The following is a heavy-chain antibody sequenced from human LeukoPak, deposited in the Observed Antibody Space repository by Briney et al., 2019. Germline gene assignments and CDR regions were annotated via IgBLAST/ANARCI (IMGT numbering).Heavy chain of an antibody. J-gene: IGHJ4*02. Sequence: PSGGSLRLSCAASGFTFSSYAMHWVRQAPGKGLEWVAVISYDGSNKYYADSVKGRFTISRDNSKNTLYLQMNSLRAEDTAVYYCARDAGVVVVAATLDYWGQGTLVTVSS. CDR2: ISYDGSNK. CDR3: ARDAGVVVVAATLDY. V-gene: IGHV3-30*04. CDR1: GFTFSSYA. D-gene: IGHD2-15*01.